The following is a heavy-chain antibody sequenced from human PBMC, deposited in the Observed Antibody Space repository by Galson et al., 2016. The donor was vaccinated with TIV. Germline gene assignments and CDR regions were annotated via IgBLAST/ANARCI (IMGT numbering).Heavy chain of an antibody. CDR2: IKGDGSET. CDR3: AKDGYWSFDS. V-gene: IGHV3-7*03. D-gene: IGHD2-8*02. J-gene: IGHJ4*02. Sequence: SLRLSCAASGFSFSAYWMNWVRQAPGEGLELVAKIKGDGSETDYVDSVKGRFIVSRDNAKNSVFLQMNSLRAEDTAGYYWAKDGYWSFDSWGQGTLVTVSS. CDR1: GFSFSAYW.